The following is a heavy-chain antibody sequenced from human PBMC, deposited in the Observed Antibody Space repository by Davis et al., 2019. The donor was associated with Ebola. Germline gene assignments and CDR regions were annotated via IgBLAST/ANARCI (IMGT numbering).Heavy chain of an antibody. J-gene: IGHJ4*02. V-gene: IGHV3-74*01. D-gene: IGHD2-2*01. Sequence: HTGGSLRLSCAASGFTFSSYWMHWVRQAPGKGLVWVSRINSDESSTSYADSVKGRFTISRDNAKNTLYLQMNSLRAEDTAVYYCARDNSFPSYASALHYFDNWGQGTLVTVSS. CDR2: INSDESST. CDR1: GFTFSSYW. CDR3: ARDNSFPSYASALHYFDN.